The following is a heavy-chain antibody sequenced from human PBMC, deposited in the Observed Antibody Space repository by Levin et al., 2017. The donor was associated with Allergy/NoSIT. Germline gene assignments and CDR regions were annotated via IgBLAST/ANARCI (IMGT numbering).Heavy chain of an antibody. CDR2: INSDGTTT. Sequence: GESLKISCAASGFTFSNYWMHWVRQAPGKGLVWVSRINSDGTTTNYADSVKGRFTISRDNAKNTLYLQMNSLRAEDTAVYYCASLHYSLSWSHWGQGTLVTVSS. V-gene: IGHV3-74*01. CDR3: ASLHYSLSWSH. D-gene: IGHD6-13*01. J-gene: IGHJ4*02. CDR1: GFTFSNYW.